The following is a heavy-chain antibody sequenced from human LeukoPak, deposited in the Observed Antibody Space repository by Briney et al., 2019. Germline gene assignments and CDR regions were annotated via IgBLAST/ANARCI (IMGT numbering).Heavy chain of an antibody. CDR3: ARDPGYYDSTAYIFEY. CDR2: ISYDGTNK. V-gene: IGHV3-30*03. D-gene: IGHD3-22*01. Sequence: GGSLRLSCAASGFTFNTHAIHWVRQTPGKGLQWVAVISYDGTNKYYADSVKGRFTISRDNSKNTMYLQMNSLSAEDTAVYYCARDPGYYDSTAYIFEYWGQGTLVTVSS. CDR1: GFTFNTHA. J-gene: IGHJ4*02.